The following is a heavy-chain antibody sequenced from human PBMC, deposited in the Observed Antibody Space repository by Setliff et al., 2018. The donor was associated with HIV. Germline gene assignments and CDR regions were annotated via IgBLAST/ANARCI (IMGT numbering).Heavy chain of an antibody. CDR3: TRHWRGGLDY. D-gene: IGHD1-1*01. Sequence: SETLSLTCTVSGGSISSFSWNWIRQPAGKGLEWIGQIYTSGTTNYLPSLKSRVTISRDTSKNQFSLKLSSVTAADTAVYYCTRHWRGGLDYWGQGTLVTVSS. CDR2: IYTSGTT. V-gene: IGHV4-4*07. CDR1: GGSISSFS. J-gene: IGHJ4*02.